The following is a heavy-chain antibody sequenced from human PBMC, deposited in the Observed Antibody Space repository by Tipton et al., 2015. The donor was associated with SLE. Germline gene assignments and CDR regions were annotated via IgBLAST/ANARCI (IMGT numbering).Heavy chain of an antibody. CDR1: GFTFSSYA. V-gene: IGHV3-23*01. Sequence: GSLRLSCSASGFTFSSYAMSWVRQAPGKGLEWVSAISGSGGSTYYADSVKGRSTISRDNSKNTLYLQMNSLRAEDTAAYYCAKDRGDYGDYWGQGTLVTVSS. CDR2: ISGSGGST. CDR3: AKDRGDYGDY. J-gene: IGHJ4*02.